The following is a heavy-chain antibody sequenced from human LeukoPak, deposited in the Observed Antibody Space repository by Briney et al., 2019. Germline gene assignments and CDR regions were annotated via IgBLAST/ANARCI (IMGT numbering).Heavy chain of an antibody. Sequence: PGGSLRLSCAASGFTFSSYWMHWVRQAPGKGLVWVSRINSDGSSTSYGDSVKGRFTISRDNAKNTLYLQMNSLRAEDTAVYYCARGSLGSKNDYWGQGTLVTVSS. CDR1: GFTFSSYW. CDR3: ARGSLGSKNDY. D-gene: IGHD6-13*01. J-gene: IGHJ4*02. V-gene: IGHV3-74*01. CDR2: INSDGSST.